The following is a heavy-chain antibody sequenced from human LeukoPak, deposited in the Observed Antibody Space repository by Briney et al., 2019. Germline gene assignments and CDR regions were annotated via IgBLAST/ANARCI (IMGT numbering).Heavy chain of an antibody. Sequence: PSETLSLTCTVSGGSISSYYWSWIRQPAGKGLEWIGRIYTSGSTNYNPSLKSRVTMSVDTSKNQFSLKLSSVTAADTAVYYYARTPGTGEFGVVISDAFDIWGQGTMVTVSS. CDR2: IYTSGST. V-gene: IGHV4-4*07. CDR1: GGSISSYY. J-gene: IGHJ3*02. D-gene: IGHD3-3*01. CDR3: ARTPGTGEFGVVISDAFDI.